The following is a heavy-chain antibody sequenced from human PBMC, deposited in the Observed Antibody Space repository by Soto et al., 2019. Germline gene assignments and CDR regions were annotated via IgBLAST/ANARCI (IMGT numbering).Heavy chain of an antibody. D-gene: IGHD3-22*01. CDR2: IRSKAFGGTT. J-gene: IGHJ6*02. CDR3: TRNCITMIVVVITTYYYYYYGMDV. CDR1: GFTFGDYA. V-gene: IGHV3-49*03. Sequence: GGSLRLSCTASGFTFGDYAMSWFRQAPGKGLEWVGFIRSKAFGGTTEYAASVKGRFTISRDDSKSIAYLQMNSLKTEDTAVYYCTRNCITMIVVVITTYYYYYYGMDVWGQGTTVTVSS.